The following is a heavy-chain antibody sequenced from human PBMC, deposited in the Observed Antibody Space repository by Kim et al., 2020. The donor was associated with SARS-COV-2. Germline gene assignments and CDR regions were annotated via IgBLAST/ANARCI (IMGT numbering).Heavy chain of an antibody. CDR3: AKVGYYGDNLNWFDP. D-gene: IGHD3-10*01. CDR1: GFTFSSYA. J-gene: IGHJ5*02. V-gene: IGHV3-23*01. CDR2: ISGRGGIT. Sequence: GGSLRLSCAASGFTFSSYAMTWVRQAPGKGLEWVSGISGRGGITYFADSVKGRFTISRDSSKNTMYLQMNSLRVEDTAVYYCAKVGYYGDNLNWFDPWGQGTLVTVSS.